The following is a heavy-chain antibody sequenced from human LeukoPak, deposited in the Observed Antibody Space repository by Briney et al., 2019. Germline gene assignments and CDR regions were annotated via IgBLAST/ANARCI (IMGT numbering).Heavy chain of an antibody. V-gene: IGHV3-21*01. D-gene: IGHD3-10*01. Sequence: GGSLTLTFAASGFTFITYVMNWVRQAPGKGLELVSSITSSGAYIYYADSVKGRFTISRDNAKNSQYMQMNSLRDEDTAVYYCARDPGYYGSVGPGLGYYYAMDIWGQGTTVTVSS. CDR3: ARDPGYYGSVGPGLGYYYAMDI. CDR1: GFTFITYV. CDR2: ITSSGAYI. J-gene: IGHJ6*02.